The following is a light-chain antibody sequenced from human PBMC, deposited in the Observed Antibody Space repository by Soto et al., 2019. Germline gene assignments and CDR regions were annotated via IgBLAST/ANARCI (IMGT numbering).Light chain of an antibody. CDR3: QQYKDSVWT. J-gene: IGKJ1*01. Sequence: DIQMTQSPSSMSASVGDRVTITCRASQSISAYLNWYQQKPGKAPKLLIYAASSLQSGVPSRFSGSGSGTEFTLTISGLQPDDFATYYCQQYKDSVWTFGQGTKVDIK. CDR1: QSISAY. V-gene: IGKV1-39*01. CDR2: AAS.